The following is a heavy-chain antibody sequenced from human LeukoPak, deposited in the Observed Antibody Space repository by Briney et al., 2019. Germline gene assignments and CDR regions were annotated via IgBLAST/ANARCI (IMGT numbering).Heavy chain of an antibody. J-gene: IGHJ5*02. CDR2: IIPIFGTA. CDR1: GGTFSSYA. CDR3: ARDGTSRSGAWFDP. V-gene: IGHV1-69*05. D-gene: IGHD2-2*01. Sequence: SVKVSCKASGGTFSSYAISWVRQAPGQGLEWMGGIIPIFGTANYAQKFQGRVTITTDESTSTAYMELSSLRSEDTAVYYCARDGTSRSGAWFDPWGQGTLVTVSS.